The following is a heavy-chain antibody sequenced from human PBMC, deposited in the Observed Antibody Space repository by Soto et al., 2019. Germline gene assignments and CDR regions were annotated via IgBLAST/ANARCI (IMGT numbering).Heavy chain of an antibody. J-gene: IGHJ4*02. CDR1: GGTFSSYA. CDR3: ARVARHCSSTSGYDMYYFDY. V-gene: IGHV1-69*13. Sequence: ASVKLSCKASGGTFSSYAISWVRQAPGQGLEWMGVIIPIFGTANYAQKFQGRVTITADESTSTAYMELSSLRSEDTAVYYCARVARHCSSTSGYDMYYFDYWSQGTLVTVSS. CDR2: IIPIFGTA. D-gene: IGHD2-2*01.